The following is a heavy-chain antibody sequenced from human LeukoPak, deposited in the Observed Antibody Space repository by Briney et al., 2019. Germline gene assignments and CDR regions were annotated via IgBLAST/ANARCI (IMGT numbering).Heavy chain of an antibody. D-gene: IGHD6-13*01. CDR1: GGSISSHY. J-gene: IGHJ6*03. CDR3: ARDRGYSSSWPYYYYYMDV. Sequence: SETLSLTCTVSGGSISSHYWSWIRQPPGKGLEWIGYIYYSGSTNYNPSLKSRVTMSVDTSKNQFSLKLSSVTAADTAVYYCARDRGYSSSWPYYYYYMDVWGKGTTVTVSS. V-gene: IGHV4-59*11. CDR2: IYYSGST.